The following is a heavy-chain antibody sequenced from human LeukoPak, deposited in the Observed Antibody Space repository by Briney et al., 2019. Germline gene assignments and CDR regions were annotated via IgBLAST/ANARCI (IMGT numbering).Heavy chain of an antibody. V-gene: IGHV1-24*01. CDR1: GYTLTDLS. CDR2: FDPEDGET. Sequence: ASVKVSCKVSGYTLTDLSMHWVRQAPGKGLEWKGGFDPEDGETIYAQKFQGRVTMTEDTSTDTAYMELSSLRSEDTAVYYCATGRGYSSGYYYVHWGQGTLVTVSS. CDR3: ATGRGYSSGYYYVH. D-gene: IGHD3-22*01. J-gene: IGHJ4*02.